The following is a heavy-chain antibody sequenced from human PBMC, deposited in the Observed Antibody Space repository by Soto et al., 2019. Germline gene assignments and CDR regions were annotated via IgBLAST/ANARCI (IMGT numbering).Heavy chain of an antibody. CDR3: ARMGPRAARPSY. D-gene: IGHD6-6*01. Sequence: ESVGGLVEPGGYLRISCAASGFTFSDYDMSWIRQSPGKGLEWVSFVSSSGTTMYFADSVKGRFTISRDNAKNSLYLQMNSLRAEDTAVYYCARMGPRAARPSYWGQGTLVTVSS. J-gene: IGHJ4*02. CDR2: VSSSGTTM. V-gene: IGHV3-11*01. CDR1: GFTFSDYD.